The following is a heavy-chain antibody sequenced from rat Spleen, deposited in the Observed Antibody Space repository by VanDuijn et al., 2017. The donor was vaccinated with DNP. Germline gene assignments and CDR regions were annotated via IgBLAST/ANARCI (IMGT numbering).Heavy chain of an antibody. CDR2: IWSGGST. D-gene: IGHD1-4*01. Sequence: QVQLKESGPGLVQPSQTLSLTCTVSGFSLTSNSVHWVRQPPGKGLEWVGAIWSGGSTDYNSALKSRLSISRDTSKSQVFLTVNSLQTEDTGIYYCNRNEFGQPGVYWGQGVMVTVSS. CDR1: GFSLTSNS. CDR3: NRNEFGQPGVY. J-gene: IGHJ2*01. V-gene: IGHV2S13*01.